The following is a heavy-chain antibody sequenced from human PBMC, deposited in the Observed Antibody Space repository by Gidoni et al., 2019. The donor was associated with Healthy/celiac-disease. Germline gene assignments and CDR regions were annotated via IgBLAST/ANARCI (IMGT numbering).Heavy chain of an antibody. CDR3: ATKRGYYDSSGSGYYFDY. V-gene: IGHV4-39*01. D-gene: IGHD3-22*01. Sequence: QLQLQESGPGLVKPSETLSLTCTVSGGSISSSSYYWGWIRQPPGKGLEWIGSIYYSGSTYYNPSLKSRVTISVDTSKNQFSLKLSSVTAADTAVYYCATKRGYYDSSGSGYYFDYWGQGTLVTVSS. J-gene: IGHJ4*02. CDR1: GGSISSSSYY. CDR2: IYYSGST.